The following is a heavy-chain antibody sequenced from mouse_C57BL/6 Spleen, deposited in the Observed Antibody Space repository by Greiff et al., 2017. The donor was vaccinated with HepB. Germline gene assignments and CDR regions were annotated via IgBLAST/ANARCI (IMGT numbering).Heavy chain of an antibody. Sequence: VQLQQPGAELVRPGSSVKLSCKASGYTFTSYWMDWMKQRPGQGLEWIGNIYPSDSETHYNQKFKDKATLTVDKSSSTAYMQLSSLTSEDSAVYYCASGDYGSSYYFDYWGQGTTLTVSS. J-gene: IGHJ2*01. V-gene: IGHV1-61*01. CDR3: ASGDYGSSYYFDY. CDR2: IYPSDSET. CDR1: GYTFTSYW. D-gene: IGHD1-1*01.